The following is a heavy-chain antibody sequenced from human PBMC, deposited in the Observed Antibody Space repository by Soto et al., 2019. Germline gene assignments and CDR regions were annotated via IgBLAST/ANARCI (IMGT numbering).Heavy chain of an antibody. V-gene: IGHV4-4*02. J-gene: IGHJ4*02. CDR3: ARDPHSRRDFDY. CDR2: IYHKGIT. CDR1: GGSLSSSNW. D-gene: IGHD1-26*01. Sequence: SETLSLTCAVSGGSLSSSNWLSWVRPAPGKGLEWIGEIYHKGITNYNPSLQSRVTILVDKSKNQVSLKLTSVTAADTAVYYCARDPHSRRDFDYWGQGILVTVSS.